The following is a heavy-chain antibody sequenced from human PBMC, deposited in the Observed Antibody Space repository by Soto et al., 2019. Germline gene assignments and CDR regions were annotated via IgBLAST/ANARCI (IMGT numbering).Heavy chain of an antibody. CDR1: GSSVSSNSAA. J-gene: IGHJ4*02. V-gene: IGHV6-1*01. Sequence: SQTLSLTCAISGSSVSSNSAAWNLIRQSPSRGLEWLGRTYYRSKWYNDYAVSVKSRITINPDTSKNQFSLQLNSVTPEDTAVYYCAREEGLLLLGASSALGYWGQGTLVTVSS. CDR2: TYYRSKWYN. CDR3: AREEGLLLLGASSALGY. D-gene: IGHD2-21*02.